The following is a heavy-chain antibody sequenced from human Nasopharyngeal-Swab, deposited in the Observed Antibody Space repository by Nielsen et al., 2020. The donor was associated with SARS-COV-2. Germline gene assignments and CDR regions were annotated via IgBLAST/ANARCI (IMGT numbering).Heavy chain of an antibody. CDR1: GYNFISHA. D-gene: IGHD3-10*01. V-gene: IGHV1-3*01. Sequence: ASVKVSCKASGYNFISHAIHWVRQAPGHRLEWMGWINGGNGDTRYSQMFQGRVTITRDTSASTAYMELSSLRSEDTAVYYCATGFAITMVRGVRYYYYGMDVWGQGTTVTASS. CDR3: ATGFAITMVRGVRYYYYGMDV. J-gene: IGHJ6*02. CDR2: INGGNGDT.